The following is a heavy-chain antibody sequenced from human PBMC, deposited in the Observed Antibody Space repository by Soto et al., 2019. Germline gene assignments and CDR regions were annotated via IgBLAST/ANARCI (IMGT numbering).Heavy chain of an antibody. V-gene: IGHV3-23*01. D-gene: IGHD2-15*01. CDR1: GFTFSTYA. CDR2: ISDSGGST. Sequence: EVQLLESGGGLVQPGGSLRLSCAASGFTFSTYAMSWVRQAPGKGLEWVSAISDSGGSTYYADSVKGRFTISRDNSKNPLYSQKKSLRAEGTGVYYCGKDGGKWGWGGHGMDVWGQGAKVT. CDR3: GKDGGKWGWGGHGMDV. J-gene: IGHJ6*01.